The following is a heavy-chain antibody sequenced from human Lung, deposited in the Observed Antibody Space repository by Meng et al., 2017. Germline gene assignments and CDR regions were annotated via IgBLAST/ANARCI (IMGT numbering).Heavy chain of an antibody. CDR3: ARDRQWLFDY. CDR1: GYTFTTYG. Sequence: GHLVPAGPEVKKPGASVTVSCKASGYTFTTYGISWLRQAPGQGLEWMGWIDPGNGNRDFAEKFQDRLTMSNDTSSSTVYMELTRLTSDDTAVYYCARDRQWLFDYWGQGALVTVSS. J-gene: IGHJ4*02. V-gene: IGHV1-18*01. D-gene: IGHD6-19*01. CDR2: IDPGNGNR.